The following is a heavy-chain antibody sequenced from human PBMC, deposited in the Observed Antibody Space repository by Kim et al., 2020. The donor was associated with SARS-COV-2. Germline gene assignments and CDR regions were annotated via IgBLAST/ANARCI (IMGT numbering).Heavy chain of an antibody. CDR3: AKEMAVAGGAFDI. J-gene: IGHJ3*02. CDR2: IWYDGSNK. V-gene: IGHV3-33*06. Sequence: LSLSCAASGFTFSSYGMHWVRQAPGKGLEWVAVIWYDGSNKYYADSVKGRFTISRDNSKNTLYLQMNSLRAEDTAVYYCAKEMAVAGGAFDIWGQGT. CDR1: GFTFSSYG. D-gene: IGHD6-19*01.